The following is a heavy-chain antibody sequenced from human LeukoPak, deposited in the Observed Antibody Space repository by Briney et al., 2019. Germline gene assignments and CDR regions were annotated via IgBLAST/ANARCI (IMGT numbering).Heavy chain of an antibody. CDR1: GFTFSSYG. J-gene: IGHJ4*02. Sequence: GGSLRLSCAASGFTFSSYGMHWVRQAPGKGLEWVAVISYDGSNKYYVDSVKGRFTISRDNSKNTLYLQMNSLRAEDTAVYYCAKDLSWLALDYWGQGTLVTVSS. V-gene: IGHV3-30*18. D-gene: IGHD6-19*01. CDR3: AKDLSWLALDY. CDR2: ISYDGSNK.